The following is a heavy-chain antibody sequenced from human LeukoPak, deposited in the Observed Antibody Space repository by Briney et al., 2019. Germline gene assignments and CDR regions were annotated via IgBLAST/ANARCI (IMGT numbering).Heavy chain of an antibody. CDR2: IYHSGST. D-gene: IGHD1-26*01. J-gene: IGHJ4*02. CDR1: GYSISSGYY. Sequence: NPSETLSLTCAVSGYSISSGYYWGWIRQPPGKGLEWIGSIYHSGSTYYNPSLKSRVTIPVDTSKNQFSLKLSSVTAADTAVYYCARTKSGGGFFDYWGQGTLVTVSS. CDR3: ARTKSGGGFFDY. V-gene: IGHV4-38-2*01.